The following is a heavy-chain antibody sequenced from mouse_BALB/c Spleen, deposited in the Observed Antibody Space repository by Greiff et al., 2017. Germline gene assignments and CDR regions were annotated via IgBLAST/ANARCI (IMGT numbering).Heavy chain of an antibody. CDR2: IRLKSNNYAT. Sequence: EVQLVESGGGLVQPGGSMKLSCVASGFTFSNYWMNWVRQSPEKGLEWVAEIRLKSNNYATHYAESVKGRFTISRDDSNSSVYLQMNNLRAEDTGIYYCTREVIYGNPSSCYWYFDVWGAGTTVTVSS. CDR1: GFTFSNYW. CDR3: TREVIYGNPSSCYWYFDV. J-gene: IGHJ1*01. D-gene: IGHD2-1*01. V-gene: IGHV6-6*02.